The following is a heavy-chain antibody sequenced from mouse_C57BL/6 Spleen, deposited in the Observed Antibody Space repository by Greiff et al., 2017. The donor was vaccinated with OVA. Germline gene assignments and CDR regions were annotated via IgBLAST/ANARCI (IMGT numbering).Heavy chain of an antibody. CDR1: GFTFSDYG. CDR2: ISSGSSTI. V-gene: IGHV5-17*01. J-gene: IGHJ4*01. CDR3: ARRDYRYAMDY. Sequence: EVQLQESGGGLVKPGGSLKLSCAASGFTFSDYGMHWVRQAPEQGLEWVAYISSGSSTIYYADTVKGRFTISRDNAKNTLFLQMTSLRSEDTAMYYCARRDYRYAMDYWGQGTSVTVSS. D-gene: IGHD2-4*01.